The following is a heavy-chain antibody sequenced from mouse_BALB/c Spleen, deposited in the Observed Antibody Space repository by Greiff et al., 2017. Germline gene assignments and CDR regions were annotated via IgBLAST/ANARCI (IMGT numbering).Heavy chain of an antibody. CDR1: GFTFTDYY. Sequence: EVKLVESGGGLVQPGGSLRLSCATSGFTFTDYYMSWVRQPPGKALEWLGFIRNKANGYTTEYSASVKGRFTISRDNSQSIPYLQMNTLRAEDSATYYCARDTCGNYLDYWGQGTTLTVSS. V-gene: IGHV7-3*02. D-gene: IGHD1-1*02. CDR2: IRNKANGYTT. J-gene: IGHJ2*01. CDR3: ARDTCGNYLDY.